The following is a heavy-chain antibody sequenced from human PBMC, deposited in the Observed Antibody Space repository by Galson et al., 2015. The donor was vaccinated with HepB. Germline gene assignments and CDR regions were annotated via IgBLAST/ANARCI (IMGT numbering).Heavy chain of an antibody. J-gene: IGHJ4*02. V-gene: IGHV3-23*01. CDR3: AKFRLREDFWNDYYRNHFDY. CDR2: ISGSGDKT. D-gene: IGHD3-3*01. CDR1: GFTFTNSA. Sequence: SLRLSCAASGFTFTNSAVSWVRQAPGRGLEWVSGISGSGDKTFYAASVKGRFTVSRDNSKNALHMQMNSLRAEDTAVYYCAKFRLREDFWNDYYRNHFDYWDQGTLVTVSS.